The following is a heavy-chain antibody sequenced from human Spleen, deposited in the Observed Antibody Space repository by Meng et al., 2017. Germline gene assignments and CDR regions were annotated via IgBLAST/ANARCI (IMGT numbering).Heavy chain of an antibody. V-gene: IGHV1-69*01. J-gene: IGHJ4*02. Sequence: VELARVGAEGEKPGASVKVSCKASGGTFSSYGISWVRQAPGQGLEWMGGIIPIFGTANYAQKFQGRVGITADESTSTAYMELSSLRSEDTAVYYCARAATVVTPGDYWGQGTLVTVSS. CDR1: GGTFSSYG. D-gene: IGHD4-23*01. CDR3: ARAATVVTPGDY. CDR2: IIPIFGTA.